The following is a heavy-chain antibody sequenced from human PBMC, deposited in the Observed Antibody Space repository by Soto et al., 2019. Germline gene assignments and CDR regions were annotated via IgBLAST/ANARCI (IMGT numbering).Heavy chain of an antibody. CDR1: GFTFSSYA. V-gene: IGHV3-23*01. J-gene: IGHJ4*02. Sequence: EVQLLETGGDLVQPGGSLRLSCAASGFTFSSYAMSWVRQAPGKGLEWVSAISGSGGSTYYADSVKGRFTISRDNSKNTLYLQMNSLRVEDTAVYYCAKDLWGYSYGEPDYWGQGTLVTVSS. CDR2: ISGSGGST. CDR3: AKDLWGYSYGEPDY. D-gene: IGHD5-18*01.